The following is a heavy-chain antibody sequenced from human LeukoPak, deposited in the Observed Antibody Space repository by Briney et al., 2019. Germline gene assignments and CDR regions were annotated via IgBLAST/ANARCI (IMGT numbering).Heavy chain of an antibody. CDR2: INPNSGGT. CDR1: GGTFSSYA. J-gene: IGHJ3*02. D-gene: IGHD3-3*01. Sequence: GSSVKVSCKASGGTFSSYAISWVRQAPGQGLEWMGRINPNSGGTNYAQKFQGRVTMTRDTSISTAYMELSRLRSDDTAVYYCAGFGVVIQDAFDIWGQGTLVTVSS. V-gene: IGHV1-2*06. CDR3: AGFGVVIQDAFDI.